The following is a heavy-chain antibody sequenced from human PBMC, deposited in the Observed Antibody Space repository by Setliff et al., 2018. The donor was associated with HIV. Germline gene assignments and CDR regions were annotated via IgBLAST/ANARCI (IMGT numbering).Heavy chain of an antibody. D-gene: IGHD5-12*01. V-gene: IGHV1-46*01. CDR3: ARGALVATIDYFDY. J-gene: IGHJ4*02. CDR2: INTRGGST. CDR1: GTNLLPYY. Sequence: ASVNVSCKTSGTNLLPYYMHWVRQAPGQGLEWMGVINTRGGSTSYAQKFQGRVTMTSDTSTYTVYMELSGLTSDDTAVYYCARGALVATIDYFDYWGQGTLVTVSS.